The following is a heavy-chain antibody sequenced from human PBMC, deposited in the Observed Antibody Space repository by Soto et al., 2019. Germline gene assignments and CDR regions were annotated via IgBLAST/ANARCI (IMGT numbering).Heavy chain of an antibody. V-gene: IGHV4-30-2*01. CDR2: IYHSGST. CDR3: ARVLPYCSSTSCHNWFDP. Sequence: PXETMSLTCAVAGGSISSGCYSWSWKKQPPGKGLEWIGYIYHSGSTYYNPSLKSRVTISVDRSKNQFSLKLSSVTAADTAVYYCARVLPYCSSTSCHNWFDPWGQGTLVTVSS. CDR1: GGSISSGCYS. J-gene: IGHJ5*02. D-gene: IGHD2-2*01.